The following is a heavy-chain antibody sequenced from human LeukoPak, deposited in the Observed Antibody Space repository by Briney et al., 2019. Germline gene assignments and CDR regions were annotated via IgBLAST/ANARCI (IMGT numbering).Heavy chain of an antibody. D-gene: IGHD3-10*01. CDR3: ARDGSGTLYGAFDI. J-gene: IGHJ3*02. CDR2: ISSSSSYI. V-gene: IGHV3-21*01. Sequence: AGGSLRLSCAASGFTFSSYSMNWVRQAPGKGLEWVSSISSSSSYIYYADSVKGRFTISRDNAKNSLYLQMNSLRAEDTAVYYCARDGSGTLYGAFDIWGQGTMGTVSS. CDR1: GFTFSSYS.